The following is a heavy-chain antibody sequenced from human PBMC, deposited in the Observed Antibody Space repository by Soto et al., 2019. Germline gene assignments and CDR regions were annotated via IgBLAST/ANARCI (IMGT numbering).Heavy chain of an antibody. CDR1: GGSVNGYY. CDR2: INHTGGT. J-gene: IGHJ5*02. V-gene: IGHV4-34*02. Sequence: QVHLQQWGAGLLKPSETLSLTCAVYGGSVNGYYWNWIRQPPGKGLEWIGEINHTGGTPYNPSLKSRVTMSLDTSKNHFSLRLSSVTAADTAIYYCATRITVFGLLIPPFDPWGQGTQVTVSS. D-gene: IGHD3-3*01. CDR3: ATRITVFGLLIPPFDP.